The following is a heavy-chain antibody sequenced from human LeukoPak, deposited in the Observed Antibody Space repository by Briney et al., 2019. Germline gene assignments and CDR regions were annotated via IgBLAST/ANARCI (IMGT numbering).Heavy chain of an antibody. CDR2: IHSDGSST. V-gene: IGHV3-74*01. CDR3: ARGNAHAFDI. Sequence: GGSLRLSWAASGFTFSNYWMHWVSQAPGKWLVWVSRIHSDGSSTTSADSVKGRFTISRDNAENTLYLQMNSLRAEDTAVYFCARGNAHAFDIWGQGTMVTVSS. D-gene: IGHD1-1*01. CDR1: GFTFSNYW. J-gene: IGHJ3*02.